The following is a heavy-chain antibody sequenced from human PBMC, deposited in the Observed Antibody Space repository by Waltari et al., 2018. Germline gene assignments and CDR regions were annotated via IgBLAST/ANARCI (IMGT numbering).Heavy chain of an antibody. J-gene: IGHJ3*02. CDR1: GYTFTDYY. CDR2: VDPEDGET. Sequence: EVQLVQSGAAVKKPGAPVKISCKASGYTFTDYYIHWVQQAPGKGLEWMGRVDPEDGETIYAEKFQGRVTITADTSTDTAYMELSSLRSEDTAVYYCATSRRGGAFDIWGQGTMVTVSS. CDR3: ATSRRGGAFDI. D-gene: IGHD3-10*01. V-gene: IGHV1-69-2*01.